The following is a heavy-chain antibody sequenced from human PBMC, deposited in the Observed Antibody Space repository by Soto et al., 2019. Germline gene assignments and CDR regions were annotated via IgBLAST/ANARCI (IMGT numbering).Heavy chain of an antibody. CDR3: AGRSQYSSSFTFDY. Sequence: SETLSLTCSVSGVSISSSSYYWGWIRQPPGKGLEWIGSIYYSGSTYYNPSLKSRVTISEDTSKNQFSLKLSSVTAADTAVYYCAGRSQYSSSFTFDYWGQGTLVTVSS. J-gene: IGHJ4*02. V-gene: IGHV4-39*01. D-gene: IGHD6-6*01. CDR1: GVSISSSSYY. CDR2: IYYSGST.